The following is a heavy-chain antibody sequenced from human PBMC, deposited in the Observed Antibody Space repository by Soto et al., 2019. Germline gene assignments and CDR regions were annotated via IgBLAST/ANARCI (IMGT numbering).Heavy chain of an antibody. CDR2: IGTAGDT. CDR3: ARDGGSSSVRYYYYYYMDV. V-gene: IGHV3-13*01. D-gene: IGHD6-6*01. Sequence: GGSLRLSCAASGFTFSSYDMHWVRQATGKGLEWVSAIGTAGDTYYPGSVKGRFTISRENAKNSLYLQMNSLRAGDTAVYYCARDGGSSSVRYYYYYYMDVWGKGTTVTVSS. J-gene: IGHJ6*03. CDR1: GFTFSSYD.